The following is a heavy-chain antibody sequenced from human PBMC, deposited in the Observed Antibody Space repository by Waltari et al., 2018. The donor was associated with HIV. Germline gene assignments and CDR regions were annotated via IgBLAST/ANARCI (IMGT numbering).Heavy chain of an antibody. J-gene: IGHJ6*02. CDR2: ISGSGYST. CDR3: VKEHQYSHTWYSFYGMDV. Sequence: EVQLLESGGGLVQPGGSLRLSCAASGFTVSNYAVNWVRQAPGEGLEGVSAISGSGYSTYYAESVKGRFTISRDNSKNKLYLQMNSLRAEDTAVYFCVKEHQYSHTWYSFYGMDVWGQGTTVTVSS. CDR1: GFTVSNYA. V-gene: IGHV3-23*01. D-gene: IGHD6-13*01.